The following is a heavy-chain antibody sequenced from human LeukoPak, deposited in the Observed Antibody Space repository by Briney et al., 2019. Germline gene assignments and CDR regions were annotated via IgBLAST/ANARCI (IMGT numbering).Heavy chain of an antibody. Sequence: SETLSLTCTVSGGSMSSYFWNWIRQPPGKGLEWIGYMYYGGSTNYNPSLKSRVTISIDTSENQFSLKLSSVTAADTAVYYCARASLGKAFELWGPGTMVTVSS. J-gene: IGHJ3*01. CDR3: ARASLGKAFEL. V-gene: IGHV4-59*01. D-gene: IGHD1-26*01. CDR2: MYYGGST. CDR1: GGSMSSYF.